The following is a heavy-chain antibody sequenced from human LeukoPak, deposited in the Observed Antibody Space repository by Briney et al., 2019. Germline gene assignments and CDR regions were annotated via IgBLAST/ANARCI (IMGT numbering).Heavy chain of an antibody. CDR2: INPNSGGT. CDR3: AKRSALRYYYMDV. J-gene: IGHJ6*03. V-gene: IGHV1-2*02. Sequence: ASVKVSCKASGYTFTGYYMHWVRQAPGQGLEWMGWINPNSGGTNYAQKFQGRVTMTRDTSISTAYMELSRLRSDDTAVYYCAKRSALRYYYMDVWGKGTTVTVSS. CDR1: GYTFTGYY.